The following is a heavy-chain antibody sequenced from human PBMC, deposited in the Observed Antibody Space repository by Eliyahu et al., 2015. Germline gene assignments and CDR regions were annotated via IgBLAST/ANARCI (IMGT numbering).Heavy chain of an antibody. Sequence: EMQLVESGGGLVQPGGSLRLSCAASGFTFSSHDMYWVRQAPGKGLEYVSAISSDGGSTYYADSVKGRFTISRDNSMNTLYLQMGSLRAEDMGVYYCARGFSSVAYWGQGTLVIVSS. J-gene: IGHJ4*02. CDR2: ISSDGGST. CDR3: ARGFSSVAY. CDR1: GFTFSSHD. V-gene: IGHV3-64*07. D-gene: IGHD6-25*01.